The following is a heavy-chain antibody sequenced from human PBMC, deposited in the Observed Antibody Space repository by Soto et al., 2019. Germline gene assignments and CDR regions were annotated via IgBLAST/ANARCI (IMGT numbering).Heavy chain of an antibody. CDR2: VGNKNGVT. Sequence: QVQLVQSGGEVKKPGASVKVSCKTSGYTFANYDFSWVRQAPGQGLEWMGWVGNKNGVTSYAENFRDRVTITTDTSTNTVYMELRSLTSDDTAVYFCARERLNTGWYGFDYWGQGTQVTVSS. V-gene: IGHV1-18*04. CDR1: GYTFANYD. CDR3: ARERLNTGWYGFDY. J-gene: IGHJ4*02. D-gene: IGHD6-19*01.